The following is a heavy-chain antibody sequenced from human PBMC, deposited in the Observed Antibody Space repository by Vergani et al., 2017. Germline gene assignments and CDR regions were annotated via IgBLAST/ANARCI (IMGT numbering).Heavy chain of an antibody. J-gene: IGHJ3*02. Sequence: VQLVESGGGVVQPGRSLRLSCAASGFTFSSYGMHWVRQAPGKGLEWVANIKQDGSEKYYVDSVRGRFTISRDNAKNSLYLQMNSLRAEDTAVYNCARPSAPGDYDALDIWGQGTMVTVSS. CDR3: ARPSAPGDYDALDI. V-gene: IGHV3-7*01. CDR1: GFTFSSYG. D-gene: IGHD4-17*01. CDR2: IKQDGSEK.